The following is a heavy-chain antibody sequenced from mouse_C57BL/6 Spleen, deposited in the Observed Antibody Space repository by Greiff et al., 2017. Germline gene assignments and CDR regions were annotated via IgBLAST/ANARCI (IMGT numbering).Heavy chain of an antibody. CDR3: ARRGVTRGLFDY. V-gene: IGHV1-19*01. CDR2: INPYNGGT. D-gene: IGHD2-3*01. J-gene: IGHJ2*01. CDR1: GYTFTDYY. Sequence: EVQLQQSGPVLVKPGASVKMSCKASGYTFTDYYMNWVKQSHGKSLEWIGVINPYNGGTSYNQKFKGKATLTVDKSSSTAYMELNSLTSEDSAVYYCARRGVTRGLFDYWGQGTTLTVSS.